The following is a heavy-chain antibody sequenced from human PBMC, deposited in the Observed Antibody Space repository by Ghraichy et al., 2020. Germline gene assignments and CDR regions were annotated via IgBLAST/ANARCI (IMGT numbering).Heavy chain of an antibody. V-gene: IGHV2-5*01. CDR1: GFSLSTSGVG. J-gene: IGHJ6*02. CDR3: AHSEGSALWFGEENYYYYYGMDV. CDR2: IYWNDDK. Sequence: SGPTLVKPTQTLTLTCTFSGFSLSTSGVGVGWIRQPPGKALEWLALIYWNDDKRYSPSLKSRLTITKDTSKNQVVLTMTNMDPVDTATYYCAHSEGSALWFGEENYYYYYGMDVWGQGTTVTVSS. D-gene: IGHD3-10*01.